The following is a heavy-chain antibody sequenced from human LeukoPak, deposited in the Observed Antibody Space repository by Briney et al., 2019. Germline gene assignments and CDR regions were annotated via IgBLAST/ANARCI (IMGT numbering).Heavy chain of an antibody. V-gene: IGHV4-4*07. CDR1: GGSISSYY. CDR2: IYTSGST. J-gene: IGHJ4*02. CDR3: ARGDSSGHFDS. Sequence: PSETLSLTCTVSGGSISSYYWSWIRQPAGKGLEWIGRIYTSGSTNYSPSLKSRVTISVDTSKNQFSLKLSSVTAADTAVYYCARGDSSGHFDSWGQGTLVTVSS. D-gene: IGHD3-22*01.